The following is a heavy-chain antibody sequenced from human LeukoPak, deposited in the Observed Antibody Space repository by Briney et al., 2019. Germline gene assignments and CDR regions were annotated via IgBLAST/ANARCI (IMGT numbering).Heavy chain of an antibody. Sequence: SETLSLTCAVYGGSFSGYYWSWIRQPPGKGLEWIGEINHSGSTNYNPSLKSRVTISVDTSKNQFPLKLSSVTAADTAVYYCARENVVVSYMDVWGKGTTVTVSS. D-gene: IGHD2-2*01. CDR3: ARENVVVSYMDV. CDR2: INHSGST. J-gene: IGHJ6*03. V-gene: IGHV4-34*01. CDR1: GGSFSGYY.